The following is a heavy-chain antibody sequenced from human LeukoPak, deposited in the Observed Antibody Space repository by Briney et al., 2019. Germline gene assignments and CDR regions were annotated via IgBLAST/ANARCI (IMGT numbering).Heavy chain of an antibody. Sequence: SETLSLTCTVSGDSISTSNSYWGWIRQPPGKGLEWIGSIYYSGSTNYNPSLKSRVTISVDTSKNQFSLKLSSVTAADTAVYYCARLGYGSGSYELSNYYYYYMDVWGKGTTVTISS. V-gene: IGHV4-39*07. CDR3: ARLGYGSGSYELSNYYYYYMDV. D-gene: IGHD3-10*01. J-gene: IGHJ6*03. CDR2: IYYSGST. CDR1: GDSISTSNSY.